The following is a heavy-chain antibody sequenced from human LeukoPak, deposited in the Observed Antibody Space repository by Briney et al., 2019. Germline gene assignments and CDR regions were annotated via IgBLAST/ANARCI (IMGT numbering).Heavy chain of an antibody. J-gene: IGHJ4*02. CDR1: GFTFSDYY. CDR2: ISGSGSTI. Sequence: PGGSLRLSCAASGFTFSDYYMSWIRQAPGKGLERVAYISGSGSTIYYADSVKGRFTISRDNAQNSLYLQMNSLRAEDTAVYYCARVLGYGDYCSDYWGQGTLVTVSS. D-gene: IGHD4-17*01. CDR3: ARVLGYGDYCSDY. V-gene: IGHV3-11*01.